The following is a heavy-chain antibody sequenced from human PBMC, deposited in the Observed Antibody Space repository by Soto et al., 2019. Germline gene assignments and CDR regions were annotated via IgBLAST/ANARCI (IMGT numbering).Heavy chain of an antibody. CDR2: INPNSGDT. J-gene: IGHJ6*02. D-gene: IGHD2-2*01. CDR1: GYTFTDYY. CDR3: ARERITPPATGDFYHYGLDV. Sequence: ASVKVSCKASGYTFTDYYVHWLRQAPGPGLEWVGWINPNSGDTKYAQKFQGRVTLTRDTSITTAYMELRSLESDDTAVFYCARERITPPATGDFYHYGLDVWGQGTTVPVSS. V-gene: IGHV1-2*02.